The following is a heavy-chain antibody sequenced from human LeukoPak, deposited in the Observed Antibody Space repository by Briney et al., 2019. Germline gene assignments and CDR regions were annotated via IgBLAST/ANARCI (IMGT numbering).Heavy chain of an antibody. CDR1: GGTFSSYA. V-gene: IGHV1-69*04. CDR3: ARDIEVDGSGS. Sequence: GASVKVSCKASGGTFSSYAISWVGQAPGQGLEWMGRIIPILGIANYAQKFQGRVTITADKSTSTAYMELSSLRSEDTAVYYCARDIEVDGSGSWGQGTLVTVSS. D-gene: IGHD3-10*01. J-gene: IGHJ4*02. CDR2: IIPILGIA.